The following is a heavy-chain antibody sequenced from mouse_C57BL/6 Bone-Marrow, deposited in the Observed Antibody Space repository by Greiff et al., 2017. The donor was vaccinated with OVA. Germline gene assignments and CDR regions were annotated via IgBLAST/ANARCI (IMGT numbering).Heavy chain of an antibody. CDR3: AADGSTFFDY. J-gene: IGHJ2*01. CDR1: GFTFSDYG. D-gene: IGHD2-3*01. V-gene: IGHV5-17*01. Sequence: EVQVVESGGGLVKPGGSLKLSCAASGFTFSDYGMHWVRQAPEKGLEWVAYISSGSSTIYYADTVKGRFTISRDNAKNTLFLQMTSLRSEDTAMYYCAADGSTFFDYWGQGTTLTVSS. CDR2: ISSGSSTI.